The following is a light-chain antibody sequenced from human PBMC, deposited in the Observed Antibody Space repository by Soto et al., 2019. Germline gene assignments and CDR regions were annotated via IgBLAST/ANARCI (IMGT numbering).Light chain of an antibody. Sequence: DIQMTQSPSTLSASVGDRVTITCRASQSIRSWLAWYQQKPGKAPKLLIYKASSLESGVPSRFSGSGSGTEFTLTISSLQPHDFATYYCQQYNSYSRTFGQGTEVEIK. CDR2: KAS. CDR1: QSIRSW. CDR3: QQYNSYSRT. V-gene: IGKV1-5*03. J-gene: IGKJ1*01.